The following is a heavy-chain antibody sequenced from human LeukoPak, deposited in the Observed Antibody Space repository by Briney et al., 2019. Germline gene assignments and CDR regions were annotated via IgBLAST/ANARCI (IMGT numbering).Heavy chain of an antibody. CDR3: ARVVLGGYDRSGSSSYYHMDV. D-gene: IGHD3-22*01. CDR2: ISAYNGNT. V-gene: IGHV1-18*01. Sequence: ASVKVSCKASGYTFTSYGISWVRQAPGQGLEWMGWISAYNGNTNCAQKLQGRVTMTTDTSTSTAYMELRSLRSDDTAVYYCARVVLGGYDRSGSSSYYHMDVWGKGTTVTISS. CDR1: GYTFTSYG. J-gene: IGHJ6*03.